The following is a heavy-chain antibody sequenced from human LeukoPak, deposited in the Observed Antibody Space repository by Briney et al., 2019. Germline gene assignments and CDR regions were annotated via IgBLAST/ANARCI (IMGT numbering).Heavy chain of an antibody. D-gene: IGHD3-16*01. J-gene: IGHJ4*02. CDR2: ISGSGSDT. CDR3: AVGRLRLGDQYYFDY. Sequence: GGSLRLSCAASGFTFSNYAMCWVRQAPGKGLEWVSAISGSGSDTYYADSVKGRFTISRDNSKNTLYLQMNSLRAEDTAVYYCAVGRLRLGDQYYFDYWGQGTLVTVSS. CDR1: GFTFSNYA. V-gene: IGHV3-23*01.